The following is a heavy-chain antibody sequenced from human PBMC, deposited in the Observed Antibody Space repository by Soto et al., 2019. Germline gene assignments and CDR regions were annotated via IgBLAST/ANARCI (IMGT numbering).Heavy chain of an antibody. V-gene: IGHV4-34*01. D-gene: IGHD5-18*01. CDR3: ARGAGGHRYGYDWFDT. Sequence: TLRLSCAASGLTLSKAWMSCFRQPPGQEMEWIGEINHSGSTNYNPSLKSRVTISVDTSKNQFSLKLSSVTAEDTAVYYCARGAGGHRYGYDWFDTWGKGT. J-gene: IGHJ5*02. CDR2: INHSGST. CDR1: GLTLSKAW.